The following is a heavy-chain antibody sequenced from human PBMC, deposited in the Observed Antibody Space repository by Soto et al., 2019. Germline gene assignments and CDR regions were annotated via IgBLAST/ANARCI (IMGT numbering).Heavy chain of an antibody. CDR2: IRSKAYGGTT. V-gene: IGHV3-49*03. D-gene: IGHD6-6*01. CDR3: TRDRYSSSTDY. CDR1: GFTFGDYA. J-gene: IGHJ4*02. Sequence: GGSLRLSCTASGFTFGDYAMSWFRQAPGKGLEWVGFIRSKAYGGTTEYAASVKGRFTISRDDSKSIAYLQMNSLKTEDTAVYYCTRDRYSSSTDYWGQGTLVTVSS.